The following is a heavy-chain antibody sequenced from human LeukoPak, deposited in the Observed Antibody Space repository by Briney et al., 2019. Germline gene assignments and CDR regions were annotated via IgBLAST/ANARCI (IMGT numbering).Heavy chain of an antibody. CDR2: IYYNGSS. J-gene: IGHJ4*02. CDR1: GGSISSYY. V-gene: IGHV4-59*08. Sequence: NPSETLSLTCTVSGGSISSYYWSWIRQPPGKGLEWIGYIYYNGSSKYNPSLKSRVTISVDTSKSQFSLKLSSVTAADTAVYYCARSYGSGSYFDYWGQGTLVTVSS. CDR3: ARSYGSGSYFDY. D-gene: IGHD3-10*01.